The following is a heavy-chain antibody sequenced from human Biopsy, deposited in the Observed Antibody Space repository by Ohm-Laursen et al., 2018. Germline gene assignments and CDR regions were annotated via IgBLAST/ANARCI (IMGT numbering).Heavy chain of an antibody. V-gene: IGHV3-23*01. CDR1: GFTFSSYA. J-gene: IGHJ4*02. Sequence: SLRLSCAASGFTFSSYAMNWVRQAPGRGLEWVSGITGSGDGAYYADSMRGRFTIARDNSRNTLYLQMNSLRADDTAVYYCAKASRNYYYSTGYYFDYWGQGTLVTVSS. CDR3: AKASRNYYYSTGYYFDY. D-gene: IGHD3-22*01. CDR2: ITGSGDGA.